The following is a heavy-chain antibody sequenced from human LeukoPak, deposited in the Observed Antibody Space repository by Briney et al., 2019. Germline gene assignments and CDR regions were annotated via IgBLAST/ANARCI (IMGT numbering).Heavy chain of an antibody. CDR2: MNPNSGNT. Sequence: ASVKVSCKASGYTFTSYDINWVRQATGQGLEWMGWMNPNSGNTGYAQKFQGRVTMTRNTSISTAYMELSSLRSEDTAVYYCARDQGTTVTYDIWGQGTMVTVSS. D-gene: IGHD4-17*01. V-gene: IGHV1-8*01. J-gene: IGHJ3*02. CDR1: GYTFTSYD. CDR3: ARDQGTTVTYDI.